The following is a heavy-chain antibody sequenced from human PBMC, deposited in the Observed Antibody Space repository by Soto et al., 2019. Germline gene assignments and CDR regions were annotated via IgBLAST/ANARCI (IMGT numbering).Heavy chain of an antibody. CDR1: GFTFRTYW. CDR2: INLDGSEK. D-gene: IGHD5-18*01. J-gene: IGHJ6*02. Sequence: EVQLVESGGGLVQPGGSLRLSCAASGFTFRTYWLSWVRQVPGKGLEWVANINLDGSEKHYVDSVKGRFTISRDNAGNSFYLQMSSLRAEDTALYYCARDGSTSWYSYDYHGMDVWGQGTTVTVSS. CDR3: ARDGSTSWYSYDYHGMDV. V-gene: IGHV3-7*05.